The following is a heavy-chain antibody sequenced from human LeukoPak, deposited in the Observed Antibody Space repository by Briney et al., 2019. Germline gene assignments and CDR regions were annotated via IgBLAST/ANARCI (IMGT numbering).Heavy chain of an antibody. D-gene: IGHD3-22*01. J-gene: IGHJ4*02. CDR1: GGSISSYY. Sequence: SETLSLTCTVSGGSISSYYWSWIRQPAGKGLEWIGRIYASGSTNYNPSLKSRVTMSVDTSKNQFSLKLSSVTAADTAVYYCARDYYDSSDGPYWGQGTLVTVSS. CDR3: ARDYYDSSDGPY. CDR2: IYASGST. V-gene: IGHV4-4*07.